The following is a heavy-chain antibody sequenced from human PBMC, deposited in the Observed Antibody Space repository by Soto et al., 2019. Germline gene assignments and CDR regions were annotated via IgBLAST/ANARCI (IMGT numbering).Heavy chain of an antibody. D-gene: IGHD3-3*01. V-gene: IGHV4-4*07. CDR1: GVSITPYF. J-gene: IGHJ1*01. Sequence: SETLSLTCTVSGVSITPYFWSWIRQPAGEAPEWLGHIYASGRTTYNPSLKSRVTMFVSQTQVSLKLSSVTAADTAVYYCARAKHIWSGYHGQVFQHWGQGTLVTVSS. CDR2: IYASGRT. CDR3: ARAKHIWSGYHGQVFQH.